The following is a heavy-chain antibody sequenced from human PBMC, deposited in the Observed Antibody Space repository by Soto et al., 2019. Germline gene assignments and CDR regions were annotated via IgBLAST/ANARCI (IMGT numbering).Heavy chain of an antibody. CDR1: GFTFINYA. J-gene: IGHJ4*02. CDR2: INGSGTFT. V-gene: IGHV3-23*01. CDR3: AKDRSPYCVADCPRDY. D-gene: IGHD2-21*02. Sequence: GGSLRLSCAASGFTFINYAMSWVRQAPGKGLEWVSAINGSGTFTLYADSVKGRVTISRDNSKNTLYLQMNSLRAEDTAIYYCAKDRSPYCVADCPRDYWGQGTLVTVSS.